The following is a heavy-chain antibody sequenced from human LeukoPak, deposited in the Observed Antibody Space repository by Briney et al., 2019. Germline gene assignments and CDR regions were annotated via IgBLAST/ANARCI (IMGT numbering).Heavy chain of an antibody. J-gene: IGHJ5*02. Sequence: SETLSLTCAVYGGSFSGYYWSWIRQPPGKGLEWIGEINHSGSTNYNPSLKSRVTISVDTSKNQFSLKLSSVTAADTAVYYCARGVYCSGGSCYSWGVRNWLDPWGQGTLVTVSS. CDR2: INHSGST. D-gene: IGHD2-15*01. CDR1: GGSFSGYY. CDR3: ARGVYCSGGSCYSWGVRNWLDP. V-gene: IGHV4-34*01.